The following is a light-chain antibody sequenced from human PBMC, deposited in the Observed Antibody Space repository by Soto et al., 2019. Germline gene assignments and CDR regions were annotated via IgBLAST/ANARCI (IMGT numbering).Light chain of an antibody. V-gene: IGLV2-14*01. CDR1: SSDVGGYNY. CDR2: EVT. CDR3: SSFTSRFTFTYI. J-gene: IGLJ1*01. Sequence: QSALTQPASVSGSLGQSITISCTGTSSDVGGYNYVSWYQQHPGKAPKIIIYEVTNRPSGVSNRFSGSKSGNTASLTISGLQAEDDADYYCSSFTSRFTFTYIFGTGTKVTVL.